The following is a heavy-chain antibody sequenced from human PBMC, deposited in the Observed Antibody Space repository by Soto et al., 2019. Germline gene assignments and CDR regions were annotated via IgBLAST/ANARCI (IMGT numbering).Heavy chain of an antibody. CDR1: GGSFSGYY. V-gene: IGHV4-34*01. CDR3: ARGSVYYDFWSRYLPIDY. CDR2: INHSGST. J-gene: IGHJ4*02. Sequence: QVQLQQWGAGLLKPSETLSLTCAVYGGSFSGYYWSWIRQPPGKGLEWIGEINHSGSTNYNPSLKSRVTISVDTSKNQFSLKLSSVTAADTAVYYCARGSVYYDFWSRYLPIDYWGQGTLVTVSS. D-gene: IGHD3-3*01.